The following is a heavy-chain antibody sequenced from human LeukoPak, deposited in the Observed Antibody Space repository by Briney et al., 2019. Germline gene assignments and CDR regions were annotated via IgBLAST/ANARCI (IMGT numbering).Heavy chain of an antibody. CDR1: GFTFSSYA. V-gene: IGHV3-23*01. D-gene: IGHD6-6*01. Sequence: PGGSLRLSCAASGFTFSSYAMSWVRQAPGKGLEWVSAISGSGGSTYYADSVKGRFTISRDNSKNTLYLQMNSLRAEDTAVYYCAKDLLVAPTRGGWFDPWGQGTLVTVSS. J-gene: IGHJ5*02. CDR2: ISGSGGST. CDR3: AKDLLVAPTRGGWFDP.